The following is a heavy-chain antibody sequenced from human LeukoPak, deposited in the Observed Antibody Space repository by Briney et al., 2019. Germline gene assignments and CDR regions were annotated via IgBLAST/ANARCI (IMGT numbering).Heavy chain of an antibody. CDR2: IKPDGNEK. Sequence: GGSLRLPCAASGLTFTDFWMNWVRLASGRGLEWLANIKPDGNEKYYVDSVKGRFAISRDNAKNEVYLEMNSLRAEDTGVYYCSGRDSSRSPRAYWGQGTLVSVSS. J-gene: IGHJ4*02. D-gene: IGHD2-2*01. CDR1: GLTFTDFW. V-gene: IGHV3-7*01. CDR3: SGRDSSRSPRAY.